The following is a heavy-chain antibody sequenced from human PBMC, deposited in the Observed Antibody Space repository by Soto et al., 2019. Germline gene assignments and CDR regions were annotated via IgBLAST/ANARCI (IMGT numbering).Heavy chain of an antibody. CDR3: ARVYCSGGSCYSIDY. J-gene: IGHJ4*02. D-gene: IGHD2-15*01. Sequence: ASVKVSCKASGYTFTSYAMHWVRQAPGQRLEWMGMINPSGGSTNYAQKFQGRVTMTRDTSTSTVYMELSSLRSEDTAVYYCARVYCSGGSCYSIDYWGQGTLVTVSS. CDR1: GYTFTSYA. V-gene: IGHV1-46*03. CDR2: INPSGGST.